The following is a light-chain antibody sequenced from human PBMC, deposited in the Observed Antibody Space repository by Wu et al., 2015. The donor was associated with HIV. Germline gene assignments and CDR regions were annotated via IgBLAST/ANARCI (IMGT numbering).Light chain of an antibody. CDR2: GAS. Sequence: EIVLTQSPGTLSLPPGERATLSCRASQSVSSTYLAWYQQKPGQPPRLLIYGASRRATGIPDRFSGSGSGTDFSLTISRLEPEDFAVYYCHQYGRSPPFTFGPGTKVDIK. J-gene: IGKJ3*01. V-gene: IGKV3-20*01. CDR3: HQYGRSPPFT. CDR1: QSVSSTY.